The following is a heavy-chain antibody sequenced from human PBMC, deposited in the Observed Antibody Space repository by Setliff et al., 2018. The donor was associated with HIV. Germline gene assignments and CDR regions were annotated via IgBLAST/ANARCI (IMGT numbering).Heavy chain of an antibody. J-gene: IGHJ2*01. V-gene: IGHV3-30*04. D-gene: IGHD3-22*01. CDR2: ISFDGSNK. Sequence: GGSLRLSCAAPGFPFSTFVINWVRQAPGKGLEWVAVISFDGSNKYYADSVKGRFTISRDNSKNTLSLQMNSLRVEDTAVYYCARSGWEPGYYDSSGRTTGWYFDLWGRGTLVTVSS. CDR3: ARSGWEPGYYDSSGRTTGWYFDL. CDR1: GFPFSTFV.